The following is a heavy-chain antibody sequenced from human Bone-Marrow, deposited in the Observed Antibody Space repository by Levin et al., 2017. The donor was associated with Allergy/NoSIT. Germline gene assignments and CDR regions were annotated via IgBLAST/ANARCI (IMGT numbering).Heavy chain of an antibody. J-gene: IGHJ4*02. D-gene: IGHD3/OR15-3a*01. Sequence: GGSLRLSCAASGFTFSTYDMHWVRQPTGKGLEWVSAIGTAGDTYYPGSTRGRFTLSRENGRNSLHLQMNSLRAEDTAMYYCARGSGTLFDYWGQGTLVTVSS. CDR2: IGTAGDT. CDR1: GFTFSTYD. CDR3: ARGSGTLFDY. V-gene: IGHV3-13*01.